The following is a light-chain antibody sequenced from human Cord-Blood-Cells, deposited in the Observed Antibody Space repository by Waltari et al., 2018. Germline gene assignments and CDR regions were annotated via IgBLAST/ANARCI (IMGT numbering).Light chain of an antibody. CDR3: QQYNNWPLT. CDR1: QSVSSN. V-gene: IGKV3-15*01. J-gene: IGKJ4*01. Sequence: EIVMTQSPPTLSVSPGERATLACRASQSVSSNSAWYQQKPYQAPRLLIYGAFTRATGSPARFSGSGSGTEFTLTINSLQSEDFAVYYCQQYNNWPLTFGGGTKVEIK. CDR2: GAF.